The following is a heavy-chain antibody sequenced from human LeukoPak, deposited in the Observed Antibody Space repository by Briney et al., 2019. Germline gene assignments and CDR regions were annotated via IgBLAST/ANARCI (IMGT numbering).Heavy chain of an antibody. J-gene: IGHJ6*02. Sequence: PSETLSLTCTVSGASISSGDYYWSWIRQPPGKGLECIGHIYYSGSTYYNPSLKSRVTISVDTSKNQFSLKLSSVTAADTAVYYCASDAPIAAEYYYYYGMDVWGQGTTVTVSS. CDR1: GASISSGDYY. CDR3: ASDAPIAAEYYYYYGMDV. CDR2: IYYSGST. V-gene: IGHV4-30-4*02. D-gene: IGHD6-6*01.